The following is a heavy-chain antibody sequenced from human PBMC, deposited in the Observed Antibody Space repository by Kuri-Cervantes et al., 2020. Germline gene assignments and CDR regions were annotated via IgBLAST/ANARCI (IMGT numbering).Heavy chain of an antibody. Sequence: SETLSLTCAVYGGSFSGYYWSWIRQPPGKGLEWIGEINHSGSTYYNPSLKSRVTISVDTSKNQFSLKVSSVTATDTAVYYCARKPVAGDYFDYWGQGILVTVSS. CDR1: GGSFSGYY. J-gene: IGHJ4*02. CDR3: ARKPVAGDYFDY. D-gene: IGHD6-19*01. V-gene: IGHV4-34*01. CDR2: INHSGST.